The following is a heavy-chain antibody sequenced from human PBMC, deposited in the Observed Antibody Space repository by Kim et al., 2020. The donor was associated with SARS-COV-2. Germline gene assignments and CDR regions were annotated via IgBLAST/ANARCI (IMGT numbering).Heavy chain of an antibody. D-gene: IGHD3-22*01. V-gene: IGHV3-9*01. J-gene: IGHJ4*02. Sequence: GGSLSLSCAASGFTFDDYAMHWVRQAPGKGLEWVSGISWNSGSVGYADSVKGRFTISRDSAKNSLYLQMNSLRAEDTALYYCAKDIDYDSRRGLDYWGQGTLVTVSS. CDR1: GFTFDDYA. CDR2: ISWNSGSV. CDR3: AKDIDYDSRRGLDY.